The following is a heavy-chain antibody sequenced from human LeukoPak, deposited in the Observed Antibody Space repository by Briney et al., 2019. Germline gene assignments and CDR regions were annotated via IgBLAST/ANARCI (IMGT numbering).Heavy chain of an antibody. D-gene: IGHD3-3*01. J-gene: IGHJ4*02. V-gene: IGHV4-31*03. Sequence: TPSQTLSLTCTVSGVSISSGGYYWSWIRQHPGKGLEWIGYSYYSGSTYYNPFLKSRVTISVDTSKNQFSLKLSSVPAADTAVYYCARALEPGITIFGVVGYFDYWGQGTLVTVSS. CDR1: GVSISSGGYY. CDR2: SYYSGST. CDR3: ARALEPGITIFGVVGYFDY.